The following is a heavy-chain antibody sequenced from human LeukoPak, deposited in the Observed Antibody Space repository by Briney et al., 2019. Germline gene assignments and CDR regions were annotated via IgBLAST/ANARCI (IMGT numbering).Heavy chain of an antibody. CDR1: GGSMSSYY. CDR2: NYYSGST. CDR3: ARLGYCSGGSCPNYYGMDV. Sequence: SETLSLTCTVSGGSMSSYYWSWIRQPPGKGLGWIGYNYYSGSTNYNPSLKSRVTISVDTSKNQFSLKLRSVPAAHTAVYYCARLGYCSGGSCPNYYGMDVWGQGTTVTVSS. J-gene: IGHJ6*02. D-gene: IGHD2-15*01. V-gene: IGHV4-59*01.